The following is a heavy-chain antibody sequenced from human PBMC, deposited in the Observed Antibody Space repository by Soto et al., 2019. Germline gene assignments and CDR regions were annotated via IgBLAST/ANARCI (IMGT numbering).Heavy chain of an antibody. CDR1: GYPLTDFY. CDR3: AREGGAAPGARREWYLDL. J-gene: IGHJ2*01. D-gene: IGHD6-25*01. V-gene: IGHV1-2*02. Sequence: QVQLVQSGAEVKKPGASVTVSCTTSGYPLTDFYIHWVRQAPGQGLEWMAWINPHTGDTNTALKFQGRVTMTRDTAINTAFMELTRLSSDDTAVYYCAREGGAAPGARREWYLDLWGRGTLVSVSS. CDR2: INPHTGDT.